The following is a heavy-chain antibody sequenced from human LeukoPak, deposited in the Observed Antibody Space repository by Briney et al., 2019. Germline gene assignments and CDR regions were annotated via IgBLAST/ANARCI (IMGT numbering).Heavy chain of an antibody. Sequence: PGGSLRLSCATSGFPFSAHWMSWVRQAPGEGLEWVANTEKDGSDITYADSERGRFTIYRDNNQTSQWLQMNSLRVEDTAIYYCATNTDYRFDYWGQGILVTVSS. D-gene: IGHD3-10*01. CDR1: GFPFSAHW. CDR2: TEKDGSDI. V-gene: IGHV3-7*01. J-gene: IGHJ4*02. CDR3: ATNTDYRFDY.